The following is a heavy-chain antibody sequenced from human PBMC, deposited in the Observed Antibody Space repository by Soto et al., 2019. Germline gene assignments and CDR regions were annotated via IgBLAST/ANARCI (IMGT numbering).Heavy chain of an antibody. D-gene: IGHD3-22*01. J-gene: IGHJ5*02. CDR3: ARVLEYDSSGYYWFDP. V-gene: IGHV4-31*03. Sequence: PSETLSLTCPVSGGSISSGGYYWSWIRQHPGKGLEWIGYIYYSGSTYYNPSLKSRVTISVDTSKNQFSLKLSSVTAADTAVYYCARVLEYDSSGYYWFDPWGQGTLVTVSS. CDR2: IYYSGST. CDR1: GGSISSGGYY.